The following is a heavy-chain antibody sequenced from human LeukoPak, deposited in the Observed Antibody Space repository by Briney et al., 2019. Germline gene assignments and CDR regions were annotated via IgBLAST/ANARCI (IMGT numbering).Heavy chain of an antibody. CDR1: GGSISSGDYY. J-gene: IGHJ1*01. D-gene: IGHD3-22*01. Sequence: SQTLSLTCTVSGGSISSGDYYWSWIRQPPGKGLEWIGYIYYSGSTYYNPSLKSRVTISVDTSKNQFSLKLSSVTAADTAVYYCARVDNDYYDSSGYPGYFQHWGQGTLVTVSS. CDR3: ARVDNDYYDSSGYPGYFQH. V-gene: IGHV4-30-4*01. CDR2: IYYSGST.